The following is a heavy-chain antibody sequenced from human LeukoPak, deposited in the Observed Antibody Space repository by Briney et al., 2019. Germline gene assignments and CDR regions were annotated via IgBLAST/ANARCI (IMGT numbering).Heavy chain of an antibody. J-gene: IGHJ4*02. CDR2: ITQDGSRT. Sequence: GGSLRLSCEASGFTFSAYWMGWVRQAPGKGLEWVAQITQDGSRTFHVDPVEGRLTVSRDTAKNSLFLQMNSLGPETTGIYYGTKDSPPRFSGNGRVTWGQGTLDTVSP. V-gene: IGHV3-7*01. D-gene: IGHD5-12*01. CDR1: GFTFSAYW. CDR3: TKDSPPRFSGNGRVT.